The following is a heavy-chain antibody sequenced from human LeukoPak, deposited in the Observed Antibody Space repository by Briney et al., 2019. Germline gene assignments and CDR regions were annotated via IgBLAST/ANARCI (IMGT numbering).Heavy chain of an antibody. CDR3: ARPTSMGPNWSFDL. CDR2: IYYTGTT. Sequence: SETLSLTCTVSRGSMSTYYWSWIRQPPGKGLEWIGYIYYTGTTNYNPSLKSRLTISLDTSNNRFSLKLTSVTAADTAVYYCARPTSMGPNWSFDLWGRGTLVTVSS. J-gene: IGHJ2*01. D-gene: IGHD5-12*01. V-gene: IGHV4-59*08. CDR1: RGSMSTYY.